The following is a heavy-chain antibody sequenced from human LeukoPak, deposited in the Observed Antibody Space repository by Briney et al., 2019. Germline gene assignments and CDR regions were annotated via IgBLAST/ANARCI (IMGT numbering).Heavy chain of an antibody. CDR3: ARQDRWFDP. J-gene: IGHJ5*02. CDR1: GFSISNGYY. D-gene: IGHD1-14*01. Sequence: KSSETLSLTCAVSGFSISNGYYWGWIRQPPGKGLEWIGSFYRGSTYYNPSLKSRVTISIDASKNQFSLKLSSVNAADTAAYYCARQDRWFDPWGQGTLVTVSS. CDR2: FYRGST. V-gene: IGHV4-38-2*01.